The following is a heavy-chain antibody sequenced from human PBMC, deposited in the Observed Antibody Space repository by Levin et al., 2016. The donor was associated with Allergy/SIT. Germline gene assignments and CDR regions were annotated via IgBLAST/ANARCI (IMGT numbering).Heavy chain of an antibody. J-gene: IGHJ4*02. D-gene: IGHD5-12*01. Sequence: SVKVSCKASGGAFSSEAISWVRQVPGQGLEWMGGIMPVFGTANYAQKFQGRVTITTDETTSTAYMELKTLRSGDTAVYYCASAPRGAYDKDYWGQGTLVIVSS. V-gene: IGHV1-69*05. CDR2: IMPVFGTA. CDR3: ASAPRGAYDKDY. CDR1: GGAFSSEA.